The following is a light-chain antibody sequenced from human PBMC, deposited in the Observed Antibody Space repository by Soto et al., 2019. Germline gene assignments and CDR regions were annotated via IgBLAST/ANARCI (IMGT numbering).Light chain of an antibody. Sequence: QLVLPQSPSASASLGASVTLTCTLSSGHSNYAIAWHQQQSEKGPRYLMKLNSDGSHSKGDGIPDRFSGSSSGAERYLTISSLQSEDEADYYCQTWGSGIVVFGGGTKVTVL. CDR3: QTWGSGIVV. V-gene: IGLV4-69*01. CDR1: SGHSNYA. J-gene: IGLJ2*01. CDR2: LNSDGSH.